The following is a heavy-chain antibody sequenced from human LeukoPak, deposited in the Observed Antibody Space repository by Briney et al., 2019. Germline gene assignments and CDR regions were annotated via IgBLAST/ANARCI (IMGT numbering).Heavy chain of an antibody. J-gene: IGHJ4*02. Sequence: GGSLRLSCTASGFIFSTYWMSWVRLAPGKGLEWVANIKEDGTETYYVDSVKGRFTISRDNAKNSLYLQMNSLRVEDTAVYYCAKEGRSLQTYWGQGTLVTVSS. D-gene: IGHD5-24*01. CDR3: AKEGRSLQTY. V-gene: IGHV3-7*03. CDR2: IKEDGTET. CDR1: GFIFSTYW.